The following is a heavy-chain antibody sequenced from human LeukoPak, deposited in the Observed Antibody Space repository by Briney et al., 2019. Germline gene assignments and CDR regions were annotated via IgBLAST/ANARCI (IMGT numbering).Heavy chain of an antibody. Sequence: PGGSLRLSCAASGFTLDDCGMSWVRQAPGKGLEWVSGINWNGGSTGYADSVKGRFTISRDNAKNSLYLQMNSLRAEDTALYYCARQRKSYLGYDSSGYSQYYFDYWGQGTLVTVSS. CDR2: INWNGGST. CDR3: ARQRKSYLGYDSSGYSQYYFDY. D-gene: IGHD3-22*01. CDR1: GFTLDDCG. J-gene: IGHJ4*02. V-gene: IGHV3-20*04.